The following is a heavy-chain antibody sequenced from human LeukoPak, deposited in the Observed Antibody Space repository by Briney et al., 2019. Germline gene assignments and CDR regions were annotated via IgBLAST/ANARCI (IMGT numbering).Heavy chain of an antibody. Sequence: ASVKVSCKASGGTLSSYAISCVRQAPGQGLEWMGRIIPILGIANYAQKFQGRVTITADKSTSTAYMELSSLRSEDTAVYYCARDHDYGGNSGFDYWGQGTLVTVSS. CDR1: GGTLSSYA. J-gene: IGHJ4*02. CDR2: IIPILGIA. V-gene: IGHV1-69*04. D-gene: IGHD4-23*01. CDR3: ARDHDYGGNSGFDY.